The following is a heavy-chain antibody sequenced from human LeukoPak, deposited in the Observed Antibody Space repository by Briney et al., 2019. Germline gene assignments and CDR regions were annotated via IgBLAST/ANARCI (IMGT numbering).Heavy chain of an antibody. Sequence: GRSLRLSCAASGFTFSNYAMHWVRQAPGKGLEWVAVISYDGSNKYYADSVKGRFTISRDNSKNTLFLQMNSLRAEDTAVYYCARDGSPRYCSGGSRYLRTGHFDYWGQGTLVTVSS. CDR1: GFTFSNYA. D-gene: IGHD2-15*01. CDR3: ARDGSPRYCSGGSRYLRTGHFDY. J-gene: IGHJ4*02. CDR2: ISYDGSNK. V-gene: IGHV3-30*04.